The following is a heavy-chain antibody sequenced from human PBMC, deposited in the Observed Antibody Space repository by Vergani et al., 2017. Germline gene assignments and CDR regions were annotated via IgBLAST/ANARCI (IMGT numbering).Heavy chain of an antibody. V-gene: IGHV4-34*11. J-gene: IGHJ6*03. CDR3: ARESSHYDFWSGYYYYYYMDV. CDR2: IYYSGST. D-gene: IGHD3-3*01. Sequence: QVQLQQWGAGLLKPSETLSLTCAVYGGSFSGYYWSWIRQPPGKGLEWIGYIYYSGSTNYNPSLKSRVTISVDTSKNQFSLKLSSVTAADTAVYYCARESSHYDFWSGYYYYYYMDVWGKGTTVTVSS. CDR1: GGSFSGYY.